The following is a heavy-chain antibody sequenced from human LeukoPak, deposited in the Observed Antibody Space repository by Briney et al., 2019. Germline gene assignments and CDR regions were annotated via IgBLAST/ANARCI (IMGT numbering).Heavy chain of an antibody. V-gene: IGHV1-2*02. Sequence: ASVKVSCKASAYTFTAYYMHWVRQAPGQGLEWMGWINLKSGGTHYAQKFQGRVTMTRDTSISTAYMELSRLRSDDTAVYYCARERPSITLVRGVVNDFDYWGQGTLVTVSS. CDR2: INLKSGGT. CDR1: AYTFTAYY. J-gene: IGHJ4*02. CDR3: ARERPSITLVRGVVNDFDY. D-gene: IGHD3-10*01.